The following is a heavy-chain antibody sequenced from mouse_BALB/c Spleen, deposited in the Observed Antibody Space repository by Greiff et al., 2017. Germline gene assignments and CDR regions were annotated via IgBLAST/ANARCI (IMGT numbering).Heavy chain of an antibody. Sequence: EVQLVESGGGLVKPGGSLKLSCAASGFTFSSYAMSWVRQSPEKRLEWVAEISSGGSYTYYPDTVTGRFTISRDNAKNTLYLEMSSLRSEDTAMYYCARVTTDTTFAYWGQGTLVTVSA. D-gene: IGHD1-2*01. CDR1: GFTFSSYA. J-gene: IGHJ3*01. V-gene: IGHV5-9-4*01. CDR2: ISSGGSYT. CDR3: ARVTTDTTFAY.